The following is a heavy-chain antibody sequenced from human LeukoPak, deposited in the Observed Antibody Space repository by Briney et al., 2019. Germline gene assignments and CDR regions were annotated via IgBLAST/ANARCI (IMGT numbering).Heavy chain of an antibody. D-gene: IGHD3-22*01. J-gene: IGHJ3*02. CDR1: GYSFTSYW. Sequence: GESLKISCKGSGYSFTSYWIGWVRQMPGKGLEWMGIIYPGDSDTRYSPSFQGQVTISADKSISTAYLQWSSLKASDTAMYYCARDRGYDSSGYYYVYDAFDIWGQGTKVTVSS. V-gene: IGHV5-51*01. CDR3: ARDRGYDSSGYYYVYDAFDI. CDR2: IYPGDSDT.